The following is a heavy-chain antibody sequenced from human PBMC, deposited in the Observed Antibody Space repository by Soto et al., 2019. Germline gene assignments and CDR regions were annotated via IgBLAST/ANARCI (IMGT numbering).Heavy chain of an antibody. V-gene: IGHV3-9*01. CDR1: GFTFDDYA. CDR2: ISWNSGSI. D-gene: IGHD2-21*02. J-gene: IGHJ3*01. Sequence: GGSLRLSCAASGFTFDDYAMHWVRQAPGKGLEWVSGISWNSGSIGYADSVKGRFTISRDNAKNSLYLQMNSLRAEDAALYYCAKDRGDIVVVTAIDAFDFWGQGTMVTVSS. CDR3: AKDRGDIVVVTAIDAFDF.